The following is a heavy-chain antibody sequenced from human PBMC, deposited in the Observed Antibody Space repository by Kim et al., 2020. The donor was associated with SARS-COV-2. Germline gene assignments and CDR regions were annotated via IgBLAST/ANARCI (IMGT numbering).Heavy chain of an antibody. CDR2: IDWDDDK. V-gene: IGHV2-70*01. Sequence: SGATLVNPTPTLTLTCTFSGFSLSTSGMCVSWIRQPPGKALEWLALIDWDDDKYYSTSLKTRLTISKDTSKNQVVLTMTNMDPVDTATYYCARITYDILTGYHYGMDVWGQGTTVTVSS. D-gene: IGHD3-9*01. CDR3: ARITYDILTGYHYGMDV. J-gene: IGHJ6*02. CDR1: GFSLSTSGMC.